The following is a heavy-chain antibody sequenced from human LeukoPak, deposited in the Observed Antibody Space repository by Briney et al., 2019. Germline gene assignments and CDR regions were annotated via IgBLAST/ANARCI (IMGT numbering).Heavy chain of an antibody. D-gene: IGHD5-18*01. CDR1: GFTFSNYG. J-gene: IGHJ4*02. CDR3: AKDYYSYGPHYFDY. V-gene: IGHV3-30*18. Sequence: GRSLRLSCAASGFTFSNYGMHWVRQAPGKGLEWVAVISYEGSNKYYADSVKGRFTISRDNSKNTLYLQMNSLRGEDTAVYFCAKDYYSYGPHYFDYWGQGTLVTVSS. CDR2: ISYEGSNK.